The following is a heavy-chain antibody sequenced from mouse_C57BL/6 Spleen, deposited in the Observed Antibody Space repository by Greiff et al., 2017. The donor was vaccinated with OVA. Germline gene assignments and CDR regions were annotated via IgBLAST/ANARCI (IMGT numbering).Heavy chain of an antibody. J-gene: IGHJ3*01. CDR3: ARDSSGYVFAY. Sequence: EVQLVESGGGLVKPGGSLKLSCAASGFTFSDYGMHWVRQAPEKGLAWVAYISSGSSTIYYADTVKGRFTISRDNAKNTLFQQMTSLRSEDTAMYYCARDSSGYVFAYWGQGTLVTVSA. V-gene: IGHV5-17*01. D-gene: IGHD3-2*02. CDR1: GFTFSDYG. CDR2: ISSGSSTI.